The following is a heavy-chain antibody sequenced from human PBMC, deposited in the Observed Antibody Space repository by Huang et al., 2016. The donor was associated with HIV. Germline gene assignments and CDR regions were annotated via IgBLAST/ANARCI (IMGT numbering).Heavy chain of an antibody. CDR2: RQYDGNKK. J-gene: IGHJ5*02. D-gene: IGHD4-17*01. CDR3: AKRHGVYNDYGENWFDP. Sequence: QIQLVESGGGVGQPGGSLRLSCVTSGCTFGSYNMHWVRQSPGQGLEWGESRQYDGNKKKYADAVKCRFTVSRDNSNKTMDLQMNSLGAEDTAMYYCAKRHGVYNDYGENWFDPWGQGTLVIVSS. CDR1: GCTFGSYN. V-gene: IGHV3-30*02.